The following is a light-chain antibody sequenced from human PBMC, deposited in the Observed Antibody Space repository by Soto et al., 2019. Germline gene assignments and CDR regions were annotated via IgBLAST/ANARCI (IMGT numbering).Light chain of an antibody. CDR3: QQYNSVSLLT. J-gene: IGKJ4*01. Sequence: DIQMTQSPSTLSASVGDRVTITCRASQSISNWLAWYQQKPGKAPKLLIYKASTLERGVPSRFSGSASGTEFTLTISNLQPDDFATYYCQQYNSVSLLTFGGGTKVEIK. CDR1: QSISNW. CDR2: KAS. V-gene: IGKV1-5*03.